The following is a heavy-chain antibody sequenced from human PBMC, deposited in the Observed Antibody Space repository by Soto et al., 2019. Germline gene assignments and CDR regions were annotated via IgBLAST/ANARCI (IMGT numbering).Heavy chain of an antibody. J-gene: IGHJ4*02. CDR1: GYTFTSYG. CDR2: ISAYNGNT. D-gene: IGHD3-22*01. Sequence: GASVKVSCKASGYTFTSYGIIWVRQAPGQGLEWMGWISAYNGNTNYAQKLQGRVTMTTDTSTSTAYMELRSLRSDDTAVYYCARAPTMIVGTPTDYWGQGTLVTVSS. V-gene: IGHV1-18*01. CDR3: ARAPTMIVGTPTDY.